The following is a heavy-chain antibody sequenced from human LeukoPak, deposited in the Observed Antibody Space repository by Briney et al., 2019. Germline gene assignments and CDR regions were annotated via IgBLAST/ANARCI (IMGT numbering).Heavy chain of an antibody. CDR3: ARDHSADYDYFDY. D-gene: IGHD3-16*01. CDR2: ISSSGSTI. J-gene: IGHJ4*02. Sequence: GGSLRLSCAASGFTFSSNFMSWVRQAPGKGLEWVSYISSSGSTIYYADSVKGRFTISRDNAKNSLYLQMNSLRAEDTAVYYCARDHSADYDYFDYWGQGTLVTVSS. CDR1: GFTFSSNF. V-gene: IGHV3-48*04.